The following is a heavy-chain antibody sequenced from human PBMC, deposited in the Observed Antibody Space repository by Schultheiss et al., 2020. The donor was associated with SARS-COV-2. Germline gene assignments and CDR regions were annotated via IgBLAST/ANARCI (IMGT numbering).Heavy chain of an antibody. J-gene: IGHJ4*02. V-gene: IGHV3-66*02. CDR3: ARVYYDFWSGPATLDY. CDR2: LYAGGDT. D-gene: IGHD3-3*01. CDR1: GLTVSNNY. Sequence: GGSLRLSCAASGLTVSNNYMSWVRQAPGKGLEWVSVLYAGGDTYYADSVKGRFTISRDNSKNTLYLQMNSLRAEDTAVYYCARVYYDFWSGPATLDYWGQGTLVTVSS.